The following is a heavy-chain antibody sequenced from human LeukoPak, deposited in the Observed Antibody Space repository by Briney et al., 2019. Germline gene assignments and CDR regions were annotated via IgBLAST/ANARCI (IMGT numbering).Heavy chain of an antibody. CDR1: GCSFTSYW. J-gene: IGHJ3*02. D-gene: IGHD3-22*01. Sequence: GESLKISCKGSGCSFTSYWIGWVRQMPGKGLEWMGIIYPGDSDTRYSPSFQGQVTISADKSIGTAYLQWSSLKASDTAMYYCARFRPTYYYDSSGYFHDAFDIWGQGTMVTVSS. V-gene: IGHV5-51*01. CDR2: IYPGDSDT. CDR3: ARFRPTYYYDSSGYFHDAFDI.